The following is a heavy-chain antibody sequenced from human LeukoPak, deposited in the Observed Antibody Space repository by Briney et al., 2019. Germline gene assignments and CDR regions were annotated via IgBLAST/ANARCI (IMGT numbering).Heavy chain of an antibody. Sequence: SETLSLTCAVYGGSFSGYYWSWIRQPPGKGLEWIGEINHSGSTNYNPSLKSRVTISVDTSKNQFSLKLSSATAADTAVYYCARVAYGDYEFDYWGQGTLVTVSS. J-gene: IGHJ4*02. CDR3: ARVAYGDYEFDY. D-gene: IGHD4-17*01. CDR1: GGSFSGYY. V-gene: IGHV4-34*01. CDR2: INHSGST.